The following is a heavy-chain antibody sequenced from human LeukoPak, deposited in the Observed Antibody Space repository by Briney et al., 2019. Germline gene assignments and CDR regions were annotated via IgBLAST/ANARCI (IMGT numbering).Heavy chain of an antibody. Sequence: GGSLRLSCAVSGFTFSTYWMSWVRQAPGKGLEWVANIKPDGSEKYYVDSVKGRFTISRDNAKNSLFLQMNSLRAEDTAVYFCARATWDPNYYYYMDVWGKGTTVTISS. CDR3: ARATWDPNYYYYMDV. CDR1: GFTFSTYW. J-gene: IGHJ6*03. V-gene: IGHV3-7*01. CDR2: IKPDGSEK. D-gene: IGHD1-26*01.